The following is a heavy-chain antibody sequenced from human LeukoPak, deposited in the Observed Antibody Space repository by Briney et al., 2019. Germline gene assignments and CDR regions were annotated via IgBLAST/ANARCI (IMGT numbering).Heavy chain of an antibody. CDR1: GFTFSSYG. V-gene: IGHV3-33*06. CDR2: IWYDGSNK. Sequence: GGSLRLSCAASGFTFSSYGMHWVRQAPGKGLEWVAVIWYDGSNKYYADSVKGRFTISRDNSKNTLYLQMNSLRAEDTAVYYCAKLWFGEPWDYWGQGTLVTVSS. CDR3: AKLWFGEPWDY. J-gene: IGHJ4*02. D-gene: IGHD3-10*01.